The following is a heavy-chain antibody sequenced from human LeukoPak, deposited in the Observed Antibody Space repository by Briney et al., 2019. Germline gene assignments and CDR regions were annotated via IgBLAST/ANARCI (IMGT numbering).Heavy chain of an antibody. CDR3: AKDPTVAGQYYFDY. J-gene: IGHJ4*02. Sequence: GGSLRLSCAASGFTFSSYAMSWVRQAPGKGLEWVSAISGGGSTYHADSVKGRFTISRDNSKNTLYLQMNSLRAEDTAVYYCAKDPTVAGQYYFDYWGQGTLVTVSS. CDR1: GFTFSSYA. CDR2: ISGGGST. D-gene: IGHD6-19*01. V-gene: IGHV3-23*01.